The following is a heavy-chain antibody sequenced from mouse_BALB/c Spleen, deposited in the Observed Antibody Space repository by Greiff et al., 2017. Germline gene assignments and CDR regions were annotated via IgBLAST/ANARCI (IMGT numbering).Heavy chain of an antibody. CDR1: GFTFSSFG. CDR3: ARHYYGSYWYFDV. Sequence: DVKLVESGGGLVQPGGSRKLSCAASGFTFSSFGMHWVRQAPEKGLEWVAYISSGSSTIYYADTVKGRFTISRDNPKNTLFLQMTSLRSEDTAMYYCARHYYGSYWYFDVWGAGTTVTVSS. D-gene: IGHD1-2*01. V-gene: IGHV5-17*02. J-gene: IGHJ1*01. CDR2: ISSGSSTI.